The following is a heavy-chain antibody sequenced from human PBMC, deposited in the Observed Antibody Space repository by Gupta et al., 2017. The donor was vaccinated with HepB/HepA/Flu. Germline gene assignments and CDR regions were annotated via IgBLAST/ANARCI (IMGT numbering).Heavy chain of an antibody. CDR2: IIWNSGNL. CDR3: AKVFSRRFLEWSYYGMDV. V-gene: IGHV3-9*01. D-gene: IGHD3-3*01. Sequence: EVQLVESGGGLVQPGRSLRLSGAASGFTFDDYAMYWVRQAPGKGLEWVSGIIWNSGNLGYADSVKGRFTISRDNAKNSLYLQMNSLRAEDTALYYCAKVFSRRFLEWSYYGMDVWGQGTTVTVSS. J-gene: IGHJ6*02. CDR1: GFTFDDYA.